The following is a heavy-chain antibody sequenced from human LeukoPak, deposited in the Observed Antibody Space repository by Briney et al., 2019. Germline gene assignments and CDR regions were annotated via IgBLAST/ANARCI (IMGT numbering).Heavy chain of an antibody. J-gene: IGHJ4*02. CDR2: IRYDGSNK. Sequence: PGGSLRLSCAASGFTFDNYAVHWVRQAPGKGLEWVAFIRYDGSNKYYADSVKGRFTISRDNSKNTLYLQMNSLRAEDTAVYYCAKDISIGIAAADLDYWGQGTLVTVSS. CDR1: GFTFDNYA. V-gene: IGHV3-30*02. CDR3: AKDISIGIAAADLDY. D-gene: IGHD6-13*01.